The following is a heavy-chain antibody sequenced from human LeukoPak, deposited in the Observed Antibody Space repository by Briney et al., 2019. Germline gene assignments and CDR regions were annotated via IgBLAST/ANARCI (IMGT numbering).Heavy chain of an antibody. CDR3: AKGRGSYSSSWFDY. CDR2: ISGSGRST. J-gene: IGHJ4*02. CDR1: GFTVSSNY. D-gene: IGHD6-13*01. V-gene: IGHV3-23*01. Sequence: GGSLRLSCAASGFTVSSNYMSWARQAPGKGLEWVSAISGSGRSTYYADSVKGRFTISSDNSKNTLYLQMNSLRSEDTAVYYCAKGRGSYSSSWFDYWGQGTLVTVSS.